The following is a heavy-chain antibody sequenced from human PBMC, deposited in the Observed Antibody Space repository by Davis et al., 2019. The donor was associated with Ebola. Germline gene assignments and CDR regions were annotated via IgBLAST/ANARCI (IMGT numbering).Heavy chain of an antibody. CDR1: GGSMTDYY. CDR3: ARLEAAAGLDY. CDR2: IYYLGST. D-gene: IGHD6-13*01. J-gene: IGHJ4*02. V-gene: IGHV4-59*08. Sequence: SETLSLTCTVSGGSMTDYYWSWIRQSPGKGLEWIGYIYYLGSTIYNPSLQSRVTISVDTSKNQFSLMLTSVTAADTAVYYCARLEAAAGLDYWGQGTLVTVSS.